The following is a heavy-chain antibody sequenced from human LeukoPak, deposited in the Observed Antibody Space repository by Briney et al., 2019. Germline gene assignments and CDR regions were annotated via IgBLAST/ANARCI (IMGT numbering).Heavy chain of an antibody. CDR2: INHSGST. J-gene: IGHJ5*02. CDR3: ARHGGSWFDP. D-gene: IGHD1-26*01. Sequence: SETLSLTCAVYGGSFSGYYWSWIRQPPGKGLEWIGEINHSGSTNYNPSLKSRVTISVDTSKNQFSLKLSSVTAADTAVYYCARHGGSWFDPWGQGTLVTVSS. CDR1: GGSFSGYY. V-gene: IGHV4-34*01.